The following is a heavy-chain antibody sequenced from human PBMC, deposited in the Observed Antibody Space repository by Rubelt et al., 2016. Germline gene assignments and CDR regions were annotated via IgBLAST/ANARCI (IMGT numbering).Heavy chain of an antibody. D-gene: IGHD5-24*01. CDR2: INHSGSS. J-gene: IGHJ4*02. V-gene: IGHV4-34*01. Sequence: QVQLQQWGAGLLKPSETLSLTCAVYGGSFSGYYWSWIRQPPGKGLEWIGEINHSGSSNYNPSLKRRVTVSVDASKHQFSLKLSSVAAADTAVYYCAGQRWLQSYWGQGTLVTVSS. CDR3: AGQRWLQSY. CDR1: GGSFSGYY.